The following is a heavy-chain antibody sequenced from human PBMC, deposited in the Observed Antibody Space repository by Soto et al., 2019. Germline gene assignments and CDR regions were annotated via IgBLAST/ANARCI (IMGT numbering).Heavy chain of an antibody. J-gene: IGHJ4*02. Sequence: PGESLKISCQGSGYTFTTYWVGWVRQRPGKGLDWMGNIYPGDSDVKYSPSFQGQVTISVDKSISTAYLQWNSLKASDTAVYYCARQNYAGYGGYDSAFDIWGQGTLVTVSS. CDR1: GYTFTTYW. D-gene: IGHD5-12*01. V-gene: IGHV5-51*01. CDR3: ARQNYAGYGGYDSAFDI. CDR2: IYPGDSDV.